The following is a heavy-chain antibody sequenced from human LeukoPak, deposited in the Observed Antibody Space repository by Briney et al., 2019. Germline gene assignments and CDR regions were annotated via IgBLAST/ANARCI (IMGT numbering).Heavy chain of an antibody. J-gene: IGHJ5*02. V-gene: IGHV3-15*01. Sequence: PGGSLRLSCAASGFTFSNAWMSWVRQAPGKGLEWVGRIKSKTDGGTTDYAAPVKGRFTISRDDSKNTLYLQMNSLKTEDTAVYYCTTDQKLFKVKVWLWDIVPQAWGQGTLVTVSS. D-gene: IGHD2-8*01. CDR1: GFTFSNAW. CDR2: IKSKTDGGTT. CDR3: TTDQKLFKVKVWLWDIVPQA.